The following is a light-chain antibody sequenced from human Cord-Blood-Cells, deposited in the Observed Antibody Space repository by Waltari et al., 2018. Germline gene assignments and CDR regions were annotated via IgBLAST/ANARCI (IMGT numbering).Light chain of an antibody. CDR1: QSVLYSSNKKNY. V-gene: IGKV4-1*01. CDR3: QQYYSTPQNS. J-gene: IGKJ2*03. CDR2: WAS. Sequence: DIVMTQSPDSLAVSLGERATINCKSSQSVLYSSNKKNYLAWYQQNPGQPPKLLIYWASTRESVVPDRFSGSGSGTDFTLTISSLQAEDVAVYYCQQYYSTPQNSFGQGTKLEIK.